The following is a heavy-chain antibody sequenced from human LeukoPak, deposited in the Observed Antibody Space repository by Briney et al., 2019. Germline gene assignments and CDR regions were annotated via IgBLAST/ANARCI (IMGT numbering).Heavy chain of an antibody. CDR3: ARVGYNYGPFDF. V-gene: IGHV4-59*01. CDR1: GGSINSYY. D-gene: IGHD5-18*01. J-gene: IGHJ4*02. CDR2: VYYSGST. Sequence: SETLSLTCTVSGGSINSYYWSWIRQPPGKGLEWIGYVYYSGSTNYNPSLKSRVTISVDTSKNQISLKLSSVTAADTAVYYCARVGYNYGPFDFWGQGSMVTVSS.